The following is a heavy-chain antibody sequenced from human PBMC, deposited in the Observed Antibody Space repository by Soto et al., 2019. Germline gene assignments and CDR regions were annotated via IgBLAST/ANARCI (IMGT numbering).Heavy chain of an antibody. CDR2: ISAYNGNT. J-gene: IGHJ6*02. D-gene: IGHD3-10*01. Sequence: QVQLVQSGAEVKKPGASVKVSCKASGYTFIRNGISWVRQAPGQGLEWMGWISAYNGNTEYAQKFQGRVTMTTDTSTSTAYMELRNLRSDDTTVYYCARGSASLVPGVWGQGTTVTVSS. V-gene: IGHV1-18*01. CDR3: ARGSASLVPGV. CDR1: GYTFIRNG.